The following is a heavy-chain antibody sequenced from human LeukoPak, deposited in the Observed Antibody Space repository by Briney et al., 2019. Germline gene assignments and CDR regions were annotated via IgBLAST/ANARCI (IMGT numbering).Heavy chain of an antibody. CDR3: ARERCYGSGSYPAPRFDY. CDR2: ISYDGSNK. V-gene: IGHV3-30*04. CDR1: GFTFSSYA. Sequence: GGSLRLSCAASGFTFSSYAMHWVRQAPGKGLEWVAVISYDGSNKYYADSVKGRFTISRDNSKNTLYLQMNSLRAEDTAVYYCARERCYGSGSYPAPRFDYWGQGTLVTVSS. J-gene: IGHJ4*02. D-gene: IGHD3-10*01.